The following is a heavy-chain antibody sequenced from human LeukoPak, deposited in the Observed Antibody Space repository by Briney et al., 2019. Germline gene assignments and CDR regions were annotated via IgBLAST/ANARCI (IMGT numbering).Heavy chain of an antibody. D-gene: IGHD5-18*01. CDR1: GGSISSYY. Sequence: SETLSLTCTVSGGSISSYYWSWVRQPPGKGLEWIGYIYYSGSTNYNPSLKSRVTISVDTSKNQFSLKLSSVTAADTAVYYCARTTEGGYTYDYFYYYYMDVWGKGTTVTISS. V-gene: IGHV4-59*01. CDR3: ARTTEGGYTYDYFYYYYMDV. J-gene: IGHJ6*03. CDR2: IYYSGST.